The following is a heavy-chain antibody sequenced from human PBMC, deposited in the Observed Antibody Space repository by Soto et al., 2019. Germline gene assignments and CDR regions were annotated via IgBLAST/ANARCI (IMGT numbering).Heavy chain of an antibody. CDR1: GVTVSSDAYY. D-gene: IGHD2-8*01. V-gene: IGHV4-31*03. CDR3: ARYLFSVRRCSKFEY. Sequence: SETLSLTCTVSGVTVSSDAYYLSWIRQRPGKGLVWIGNIYHTGSTFYTPSLKSRVVISLDASTNQFSLRLSSVTAADTAVYFCARYLFSVRRCSKFEYWGEGTPVTVSS. CDR2: IYHTGST. J-gene: IGHJ4*02.